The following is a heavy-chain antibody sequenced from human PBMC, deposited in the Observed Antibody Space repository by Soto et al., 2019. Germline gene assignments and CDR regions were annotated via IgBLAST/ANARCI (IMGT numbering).Heavy chain of an antibody. CDR2: INAGNGNT. CDR1: GYTFTSYA. CDR3: ARGIAVPVDPDY. Sequence: QVQLVQSGAEVKTPGASVKLSCKASGYTFTSYAMHGVRQAPGQSLEWMGWINAGNGNTKYSQRFQGRVTITRDTSASTAYMDLSSLRSEDTAVYYCARGIAVPVDPDYWGQGTLVTVSS. D-gene: IGHD6-19*01. J-gene: IGHJ4*02. V-gene: IGHV1-3*01.